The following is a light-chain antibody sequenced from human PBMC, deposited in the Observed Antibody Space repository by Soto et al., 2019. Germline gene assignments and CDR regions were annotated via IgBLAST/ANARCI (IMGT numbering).Light chain of an antibody. CDR1: QIVRGTM. Sequence: ENVLTQSPGTLSLSPGDRATLSCRATQIVRGTMLAWYQQKPGQAPRLLIYGAVSRASGIPARFSGSGFGTDFTLIISRLEPEDFAVYYCQQYYNSPFTFGQGTRLEIK. CDR3: QQYYNSPFT. J-gene: IGKJ5*01. CDR2: GAV. V-gene: IGKV3-20*01.